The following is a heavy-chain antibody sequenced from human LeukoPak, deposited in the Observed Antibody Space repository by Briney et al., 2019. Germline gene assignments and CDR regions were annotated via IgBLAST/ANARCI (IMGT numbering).Heavy chain of an antibody. J-gene: IGHJ4*02. V-gene: IGHV1-24*01. Sequence: ASVRVSCKVSGQTLSELTMHWVRQAPGKGLEWMGGFDPENDERMYARNFRGRVTMTEDTSTDTAYMELSSLRSEDTAVYFCATEMTSVVPDYWGQGTLVPVSS. CDR3: ATEMTSVVPDY. D-gene: IGHD4-11*01. CDR2: FDPENDER. CDR1: GQTLSELT.